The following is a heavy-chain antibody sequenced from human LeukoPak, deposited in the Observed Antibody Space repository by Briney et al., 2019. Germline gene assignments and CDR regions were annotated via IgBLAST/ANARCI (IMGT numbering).Heavy chain of an antibody. CDR3: ARHSTTTAALYAFDI. CDR1: GGSISSSSYY. D-gene: IGHD6-13*01. V-gene: IGHV4-39*01. Sequence: SETLSLTCTVSGGSISSSSYYWGWIRQPPGKGLEWIGSIYYSGSTYCNPSLKSRVTISVDTSKNQFSLKLSSVTAADTAVYYCARHSTTTAALYAFDIWGQGTMVTVSS. CDR2: IYYSGST. J-gene: IGHJ3*02.